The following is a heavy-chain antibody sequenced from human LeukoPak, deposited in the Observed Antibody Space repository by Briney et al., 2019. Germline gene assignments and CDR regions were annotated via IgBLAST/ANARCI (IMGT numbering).Heavy chain of an antibody. J-gene: IGHJ4*02. V-gene: IGHV3-9*01. D-gene: IGHD6-13*01. Sequence: PGGSLRLSRAASGFTFDDYAMHWVRQPPGKGLEWVSGISWNSGSIGYADSVKGRFTISRDNAKNSLYLQMNSLRAEDTALYYCAKGSSSSWYEGGLDYWGQGTLVTVSS. CDR3: AKGSSSSWYEGGLDY. CDR2: ISWNSGSI. CDR1: GFTFDDYA.